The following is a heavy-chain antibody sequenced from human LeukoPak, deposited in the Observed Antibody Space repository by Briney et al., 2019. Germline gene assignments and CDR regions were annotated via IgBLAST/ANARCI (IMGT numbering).Heavy chain of an antibody. CDR1: GGSISSSSYY. V-gene: IGHV4-39*01. Sequence: TSETLSLTRTVSGGSISSSSYYWGWIRQPPGKGLEWIGSIYYSGSTYYNPSLKSRVTISVDTSKNQFSPKLSSVTAADTAVYYCARPTSQEMATINPSAFDIWGQGTMVTVSS. J-gene: IGHJ3*02. CDR3: ARPTSQEMATINPSAFDI. D-gene: IGHD5-24*01. CDR2: IYYSGST.